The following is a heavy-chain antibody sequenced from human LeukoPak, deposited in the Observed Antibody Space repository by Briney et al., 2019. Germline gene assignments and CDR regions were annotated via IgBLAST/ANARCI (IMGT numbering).Heavy chain of an antibody. CDR3: ARGPSWSYFDY. V-gene: IGHV4-30-2*01. Sequence: SETLSLTCAVSGGSISSGGHSWSWIRQPPGKGLEYIGYIYHTGSTYYNSSLKSRVAISVDRSKNQFSLKLSSVTAADTAVYYCARGPSWSYFDYWGQGTLVTVSS. CDR1: GGSISSGGHS. J-gene: IGHJ4*02. D-gene: IGHD3-3*01. CDR2: IYHTGST.